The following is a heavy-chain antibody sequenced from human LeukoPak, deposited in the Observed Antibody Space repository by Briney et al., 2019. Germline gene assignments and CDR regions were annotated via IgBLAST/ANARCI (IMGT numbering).Heavy chain of an antibody. CDR1: GGSISSYY. D-gene: IGHD2-21*02. V-gene: IGHV4-59*01. CDR2: ISYSGST. J-gene: IGHJ4*02. CDR3: ARYCGGDCYHFDY. Sequence: PSETLSLTCNVSGGSISSYYWSWIRQPPGEGLEWIGYISYSGSTNYNPSLKSRVTISVDTSKNQFSLKLSSVTAADTAVYYCARYCGGDCYHFDYWGQGTLVTVSS.